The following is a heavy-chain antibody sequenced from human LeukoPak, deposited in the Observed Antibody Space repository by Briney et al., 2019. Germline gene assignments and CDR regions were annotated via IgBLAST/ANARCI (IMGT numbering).Heavy chain of an antibody. V-gene: IGHV1-8*03. CDR1: GDAFNNYD. D-gene: IGHD3-10*01. Sequence: ASVKVSCKASGDAFNNYDIHWVRQATGQGLEWMGCVNPNRGNSDYAQKFQGRVTISWDNSIKTGYMELSSLRSEDTAVYYCARGGYYYGSGSRNWFDPWGQGTLVTVSP. CDR3: ARGGYYYGSGSRNWFDP. J-gene: IGHJ5*02. CDR2: VNPNRGNS.